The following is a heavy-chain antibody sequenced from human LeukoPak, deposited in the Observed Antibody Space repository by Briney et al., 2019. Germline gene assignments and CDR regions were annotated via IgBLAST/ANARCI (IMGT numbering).Heavy chain of an antibody. CDR3: ARDRGQRITMVRGIWFDP. J-gene: IGHJ5*02. CDR1: GGSISSSNW. Sequence: SGTLSLTCAVSGGSISSSNWWSWVRQPPGKGLEWIGEIYHSGSTNYNPSLKSRVTISVDKSKNQFSLKLSSVTAADTAVYYCARDRGQRITMVRGIWFDPWGQGTLVTVSS. D-gene: IGHD3-10*01. V-gene: IGHV4-4*02. CDR2: IYHSGST.